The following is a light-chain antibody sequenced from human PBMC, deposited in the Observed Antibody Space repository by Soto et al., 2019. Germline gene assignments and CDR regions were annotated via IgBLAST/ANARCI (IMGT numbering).Light chain of an antibody. CDR3: QQYGSTPRS. Sequence: VLTQSPGTLSLSPGERATLSCRASQSVTNYLVWYQQKAGQAPRLLIYGASSRATGIPDRFSGSGSGTDFTLTISRLEPEDFAVYYCQQYGSTPRSFGQGTKLDIK. CDR1: QSVTNY. J-gene: IGKJ2*01. V-gene: IGKV3-20*01. CDR2: GAS.